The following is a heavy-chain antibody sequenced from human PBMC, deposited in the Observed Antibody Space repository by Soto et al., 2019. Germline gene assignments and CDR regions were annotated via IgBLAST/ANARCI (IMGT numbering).Heavy chain of an antibody. CDR3: ARVPATVTTTDFDY. CDR1: GGSISSGDYY. D-gene: IGHD4-17*01. CDR2: IYYSGST. V-gene: IGHV4-30-4*01. Sequence: QVQLQESGPGLVKPSQTLSLTCTVSGGSISSGDYYWSWIRQPPGKGLEWIGYIYYSGSTYYNPSLKSRVTXXVXTXXTQFSLKLSSVTAADTAVYYCARVPATVTTTDFDYWGQGTLVTVSS. J-gene: IGHJ4*02.